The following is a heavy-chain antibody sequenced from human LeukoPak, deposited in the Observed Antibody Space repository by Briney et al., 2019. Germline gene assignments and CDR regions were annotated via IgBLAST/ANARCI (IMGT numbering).Heavy chain of an antibody. V-gene: IGHV1-46*01. CDR2: INPSGGST. J-gene: IGHJ4*02. CDR1: GYTFTSYY. CDR3: ARDRPLFYYGSGSYFRY. Sequence: ASVKVSCKASGYTFTSYYMHWVRQAPGQGLEWMGIINPSGGSTSYAQKFQGRVTMTRDTSTSTVYMELSSLRSEDTAVYYCARDRPLFYYGSGSYFRYWGQGTLVTVSS. D-gene: IGHD3-10*01.